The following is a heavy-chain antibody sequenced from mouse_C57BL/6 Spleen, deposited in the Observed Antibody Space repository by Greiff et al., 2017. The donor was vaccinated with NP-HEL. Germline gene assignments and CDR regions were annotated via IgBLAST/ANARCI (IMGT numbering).Heavy chain of an antibody. J-gene: IGHJ2*01. V-gene: IGHV1-52*01. Sequence: QVQLQQPGAELVRPGSSVKLSCKASGYTFTSYWMHWVKQRPIQGLEWFGNIDPSDSETYYNQKFKDKATLTVDKSSSTAYMQHSSLTSEDSAVYSCARDYFDYWGQGTTLTVSS. CDR1: GYTFTSYW. CDR2: IDPSDSET. CDR3: ARDYFDY.